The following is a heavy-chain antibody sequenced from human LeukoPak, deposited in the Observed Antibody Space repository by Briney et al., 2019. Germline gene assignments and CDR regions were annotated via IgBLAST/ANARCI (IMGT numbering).Heavy chain of an antibody. D-gene: IGHD3-22*01. CDR3: ARDARDYYDIVD. V-gene: IGHV4-59*01. Sequence: SETLSLTCTVSGGSISSYYWSWIRQPPGKGLEWIGYIYYSGSTNYNPSLKSRVTISVDTSKNQFSLKLGSVTAADTAVYYCARDARDYYDIVDWGQGTLVTVSS. J-gene: IGHJ4*02. CDR2: IYYSGST. CDR1: GGSISSYY.